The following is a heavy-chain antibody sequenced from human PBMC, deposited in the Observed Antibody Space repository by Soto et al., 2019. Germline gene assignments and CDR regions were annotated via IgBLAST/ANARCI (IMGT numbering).Heavy chain of an antibody. CDR3: ARYRREAVAGYTLDN. CDR1: GGSSSSNY. J-gene: IGHJ4*02. Sequence: SETLSLTCTVSGGSSSSNYWTWSRQPPRNGLEWIGYVYNSGSTNYNPSLKSRVTISEDTSKSQFSLKVNSMTAADTAVYYCARYRREAVAGYTLDNWGQGILVTVS. V-gene: IGHV4-59*01. CDR2: VYNSGST. D-gene: IGHD6-13*01.